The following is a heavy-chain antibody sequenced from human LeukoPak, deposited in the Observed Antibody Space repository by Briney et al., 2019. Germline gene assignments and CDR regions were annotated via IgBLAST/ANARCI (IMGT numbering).Heavy chain of an antibody. CDR1: GFTFSSSS. D-gene: IGHD2-15*01. CDR3: VRGGYCGGGSCYSSDY. Sequence: GGSLRLSCAASGFTFSSSSMNWVRQAPGKGLEWVSSISSSSSYIYYADSVKGRFTISRDNAKNTLYLQMNSLRVEDTAVYYCVRGGYCGGGSCYSSDYWGQGTLVTVSS. J-gene: IGHJ4*02. CDR2: ISSSSSYI. V-gene: IGHV3-21*01.